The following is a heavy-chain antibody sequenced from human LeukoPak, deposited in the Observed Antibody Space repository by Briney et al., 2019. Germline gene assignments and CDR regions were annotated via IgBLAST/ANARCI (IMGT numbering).Heavy chain of an antibody. Sequence: GGSLRLSRAASGFTFSSYAMSWVRQAPGKGLEWVSAISGSGGGTYYADSVKGRFTISRDNSKNTLYLQMNSLRAEDTAVYYCANPPLEPPFDYWGQGTPVTVSS. CDR3: ANPPLEPPFDY. V-gene: IGHV3-23*01. D-gene: IGHD1-1*01. CDR1: GFTFSSYA. J-gene: IGHJ4*02. CDR2: ISGSGGGT.